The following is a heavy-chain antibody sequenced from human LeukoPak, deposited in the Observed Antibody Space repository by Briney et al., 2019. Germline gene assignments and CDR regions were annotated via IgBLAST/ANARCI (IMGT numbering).Heavy chain of an antibody. V-gene: IGHV1-46*01. Sequence: GASVKVSCKASAYIFTTYYIHWVRQAPGQGLEWMGIINPSDGSANYAQQFQGRVTMTRDTSTSTVYMELSSLRSEDTTVYYCATARVDNRGWYRSFLDFWGQGTLVTVSS. CDR2: INPSDGSA. D-gene: IGHD6-19*01. J-gene: IGHJ4*02. CDR1: AYIFTTYY. CDR3: ATARVDNRGWYRSFLDF.